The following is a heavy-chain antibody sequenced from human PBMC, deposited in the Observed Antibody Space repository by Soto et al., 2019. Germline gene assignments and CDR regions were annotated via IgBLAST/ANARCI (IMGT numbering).Heavy chain of an antibody. D-gene: IGHD1-26*01. J-gene: IGHJ4*02. Sequence: GGSLRLSCAASGFTFSSYGMHWVRQAPGKGLEWVAVISYDGSNRYYADSVKGRFTISRDNSKNTLYLQMNSLRAEDTAVYYCEKGESGRYYVYWGQGTLVTVSS. CDR1: GFTFSSYG. V-gene: IGHV3-30*18. CDR3: EKGESGRYYVY. CDR2: ISYDGSNR.